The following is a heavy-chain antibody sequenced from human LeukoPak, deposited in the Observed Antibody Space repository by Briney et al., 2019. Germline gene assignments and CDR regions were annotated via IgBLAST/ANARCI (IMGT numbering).Heavy chain of an antibody. D-gene: IGHD6-13*01. CDR3: ARSSSSWYMGYFQH. V-gene: IGHV3-30*04. Sequence: GGSLRLSCAASGFTFSSYAMHWVRQAPGKGLEWMAVISYDGSNKYYADSVKGRFTISRDNSKNTLYLQMNSLRAEDTAVYYCARSSSSWYMGYFQHWGQGTLVTVSS. CDR1: GFTFSSYA. CDR2: ISYDGSNK. J-gene: IGHJ1*01.